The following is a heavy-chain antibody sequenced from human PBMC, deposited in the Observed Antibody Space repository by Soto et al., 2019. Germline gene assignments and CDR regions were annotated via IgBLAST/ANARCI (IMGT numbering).Heavy chain of an antibody. V-gene: IGHV1-46*03. CDR3: ARHLAAGDS. CDR1: GYTFTSYY. Sequence: QVQLVQSGAEVTKPGASVRVSCKASGYTFTSYYIHWVRQAPGQGLEWMAIVNPTGGSTNYAQKFQGRVTVTFDTSTSTVFMELNSLRYEDTAVYYCARHLAAGDSWGQGTLVTVSS. CDR2: VNPTGGST. J-gene: IGHJ4*02. D-gene: IGHD6-25*01.